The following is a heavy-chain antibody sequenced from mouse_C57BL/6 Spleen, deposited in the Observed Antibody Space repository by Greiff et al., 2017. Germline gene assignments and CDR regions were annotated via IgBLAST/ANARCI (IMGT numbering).Heavy chain of an antibody. CDR1: GYTFTSYW. J-gene: IGHJ1*03. CDR2: IYPGSGST. Sequence: QVQLQQPGAELVKPGASVKMSCKASGYTFTSYWITWVKQRPGQGLEWIGDIYPGSGSTNYNEKFKSKATLTVDTSSSTAYMQLSSLTSEDSAVYYCARRGFITTVVATGYFDVWGTGTTVTVSS. CDR3: ARRGFITTVVATGYFDV. V-gene: IGHV1-55*01. D-gene: IGHD1-1*01.